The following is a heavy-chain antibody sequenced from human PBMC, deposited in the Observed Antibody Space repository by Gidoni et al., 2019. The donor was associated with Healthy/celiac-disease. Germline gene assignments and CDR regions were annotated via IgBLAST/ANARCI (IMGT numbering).Heavy chain of an antibody. D-gene: IGHD3-22*01. CDR1: GFTFSSYG. J-gene: IGHJ4*02. CDR3: AKEHLYYYDSSGYDY. CDR2: ISYDGSNK. V-gene: IGHV3-30*18. Sequence: QVQLVESGGGVVQPGRSLRLSCAASGFTFSSYGMHWVRQAPGKGLDWVAVISYDGSNKYYADSVKGRFTISRDNSKNTLYLQMNSLRAEDTAVYYCAKEHLYYYDSSGYDYWGQGTLVTVSS.